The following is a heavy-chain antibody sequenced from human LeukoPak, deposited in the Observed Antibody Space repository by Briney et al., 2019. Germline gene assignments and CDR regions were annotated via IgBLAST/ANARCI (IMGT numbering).Heavy chain of an antibody. CDR1: GYTFTDYY. Sequence: ASVKVSCKASGYTFTDYYMHWVRQAPGQGLEWMGWINPKSGGTNNAQKFQGRVTMTRDTSISTAYMEVSSLRSDDTAVYYCARTPHYYESSGSYYFQGTDVWGQGTTVTVSS. V-gene: IGHV1-2*02. D-gene: IGHD3-22*01. CDR2: INPKSGGT. CDR3: ARTPHYYESSGSYYFQGTDV. J-gene: IGHJ6*02.